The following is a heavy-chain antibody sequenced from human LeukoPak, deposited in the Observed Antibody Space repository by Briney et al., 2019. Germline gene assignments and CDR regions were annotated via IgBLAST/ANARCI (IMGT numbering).Heavy chain of an antibody. V-gene: IGHV4-59*08. CDR2: IHYSGST. CDR1: GGTISSYY. CDR3: ARWYSSGWAFDY. D-gene: IGHD6-19*01. Sequence: PSETLSLTCTVSGGTISSYYWSWIRQPPGKGLEWIGYIHYSGSTKYNPSLKSRVTISVDTSKNQFSLKLSSVTAADTAVYYCARWYSSGWAFDYWGQGTLVTVSS. J-gene: IGHJ4*02.